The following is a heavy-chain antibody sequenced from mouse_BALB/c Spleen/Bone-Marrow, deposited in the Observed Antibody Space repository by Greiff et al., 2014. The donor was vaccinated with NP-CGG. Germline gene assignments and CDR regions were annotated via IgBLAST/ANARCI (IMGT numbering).Heavy chain of an antibody. CDR2: ISSGGSYT. D-gene: IGHD3-1*01. CDR3: AKDSSGYFDY. V-gene: IGHV5-9-4*01. J-gene: IGHJ2*01. Sequence: VQLQQSGGGLVKPGGSLKLSCAASGFTFSYYGMSWVRQSPEKRLEWVAEISSGGSYTYYPDTVKGRFTISRDKAKNTLYLEMSGLSSEDSAMYYCAKDSSGYFDYWGQGTTLTVSS. CDR1: GFTFSYYG.